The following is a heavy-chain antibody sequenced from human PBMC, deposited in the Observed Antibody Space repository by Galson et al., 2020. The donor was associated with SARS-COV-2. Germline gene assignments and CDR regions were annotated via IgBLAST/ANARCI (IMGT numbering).Heavy chain of an antibody. CDR2: IKSKIDGGTT. CDR1: GFTFNKAW. J-gene: IGHJ6*03. V-gene: IGHV3-15*01. CDR3: TTWIQLCESRESFYMDV. D-gene: IGHD5-18*01. Sequence: GESLKISCAASGFTFNKAWWNWVRQAPGRGLEWIGRIKSKIDGGTTDYAAPVNARFTISRDDSKNTVYLQMNSLKIEDTAVYYCTTWIQLCESRESFYMDVWGRGTTVTVSS.